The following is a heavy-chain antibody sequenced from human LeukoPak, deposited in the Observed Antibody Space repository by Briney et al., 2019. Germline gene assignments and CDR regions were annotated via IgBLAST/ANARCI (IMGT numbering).Heavy chain of an antibody. V-gene: IGHV3-64*02. CDR2: ISPSGDRT. CDR3: ARAFRPASGPHDFYDF. Sequence: QSGGSLRLSCAASGFTFTNHPMHWVRQASGKRLQYVSAISPSGDRTWYTDSVKGRFTISRDNSKNTMYLQMGSLRPEDMGVYYCARAFRPASGPHDFYDFWGRGTTVTVSS. J-gene: IGHJ3*01. D-gene: IGHD3-3*01. CDR1: GFTFTNHP.